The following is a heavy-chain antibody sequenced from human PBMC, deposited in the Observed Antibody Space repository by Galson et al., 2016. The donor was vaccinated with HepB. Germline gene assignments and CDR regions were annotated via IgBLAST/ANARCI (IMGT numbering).Heavy chain of an antibody. D-gene: IGHD3-3*01. CDR2: INHSGGT. Sequence: SETLSLTCTVHGGSLGGYYWSWIRQPPGKGLEWIGEINHSGGTSYNPSLKGRVTISIDTSKNQFSLKVSSVTAADTAVYFCARDLWSGGPESYWGQGTLVSVSS. CDR1: GGSLGGYY. CDR3: ARDLWSGGPESY. J-gene: IGHJ4*02. V-gene: IGHV4-34*01.